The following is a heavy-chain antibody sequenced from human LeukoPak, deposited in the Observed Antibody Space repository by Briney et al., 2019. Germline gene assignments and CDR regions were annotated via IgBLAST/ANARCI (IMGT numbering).Heavy chain of an antibody. V-gene: IGHV1-2*06. J-gene: IGHJ4*02. CDR3: ARNSYYGSGSYYTAIDY. D-gene: IGHD3-10*01. CDR1: GYTLTGYY. Sequence: ASVKVSCKASGYTLTGYYMHWVRQAPGQGLEWMGRINPNSGGTNYAQKFQGRVTMTRDTSISTAYMELSRLRSDDTAVYYCARNSYYGSGSYYTAIDYWGQGTLVTVSS. CDR2: INPNSGGT.